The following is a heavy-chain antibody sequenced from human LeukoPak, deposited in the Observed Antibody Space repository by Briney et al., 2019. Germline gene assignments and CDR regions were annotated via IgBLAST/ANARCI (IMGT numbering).Heavy chain of an antibody. CDR1: GGSISSSNW. Sequence: SETLSLTCAVSGGSISSSNWWSWVRQPPGKGLEWIGEIYHSGSTNYNPSLKSRVTISVDKSKNQFSLQLNSATPEDTAVYYCAKGGYGFGRDWFDPWGQGTLVTVSS. D-gene: IGHD5-18*01. J-gene: IGHJ5*02. V-gene: IGHV4-4*02. CDR2: IYHSGST. CDR3: AKGGYGFGRDWFDP.